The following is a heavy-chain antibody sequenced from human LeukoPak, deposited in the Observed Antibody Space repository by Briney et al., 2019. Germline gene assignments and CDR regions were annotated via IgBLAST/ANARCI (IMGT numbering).Heavy chain of an antibody. Sequence: SETLSLTCTVSGGSISSSSYYWSWIRQPPGKGLEWIGYIYHSGSTYYNPSLKSRVTISVDRSKNQFSLKLSSVTAADTAVYYCARGGDGYIYYFDYWGQGTLVTVSS. V-gene: IGHV4-30-2*01. D-gene: IGHD5-24*01. CDR1: GGSISSSSYY. J-gene: IGHJ4*02. CDR2: IYHSGST. CDR3: ARGGDGYIYYFDY.